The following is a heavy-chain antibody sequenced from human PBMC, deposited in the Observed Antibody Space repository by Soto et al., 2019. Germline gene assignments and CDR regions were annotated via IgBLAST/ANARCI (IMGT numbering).Heavy chain of an antibody. CDR2: IYQSGVT. CDR1: GDSYSISTYS. V-gene: IGHV4-30-2*01. CDR3: AGMPYTSGLRFDP. J-gene: IGHJ5*02. Sequence: SETLSLTCNMSGDSYSISTYSWSWIRQPPGKALQWIGFIYQSGVTSYNPSLASRVSISLDRSNDQCSLKLKSVTAADTAVYFCAGMPYTSGLRFDPWGPGTLVTVSS. D-gene: IGHD6-19*01.